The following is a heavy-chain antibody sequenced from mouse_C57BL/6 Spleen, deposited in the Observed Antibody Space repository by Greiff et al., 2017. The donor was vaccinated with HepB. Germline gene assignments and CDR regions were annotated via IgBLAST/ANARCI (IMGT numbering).Heavy chain of an antibody. CDR2: ISSGGSYT. V-gene: IGHV5-6*01. D-gene: IGHD1-1*01. CDR3: ARHGDYYGSSHWYFDV. Sequence: DVHLVESGGDLVKPGGSLKLSCAASGFTFSSYGMSWVRQTPDKRLEWVATISSGGSYTYYPDSVKGRFTISRDNAKNTLYLQMSSLKSEDTAMYYCARHGDYYGSSHWYFDVWGTGTTVTVSS. J-gene: IGHJ1*03. CDR1: GFTFSSYG.